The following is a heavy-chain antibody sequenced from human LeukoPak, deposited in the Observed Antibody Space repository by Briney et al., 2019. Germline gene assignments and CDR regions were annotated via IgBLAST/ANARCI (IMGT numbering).Heavy chain of an antibody. Sequence: GGSLRLSCAASGFTFSSHAMSWVRQAPGKGLEWVSVIGGSGSNTYYADSVKGRFTISRDNSKNTLYLQMNSLRAEDTAVYYCAKDPSIAVAGYFDYWGQGTLVTVSS. V-gene: IGHV3-23*01. CDR3: AKDPSIAVAGYFDY. J-gene: IGHJ4*02. CDR1: GFTFSSHA. D-gene: IGHD6-19*01. CDR2: IGGSGSNT.